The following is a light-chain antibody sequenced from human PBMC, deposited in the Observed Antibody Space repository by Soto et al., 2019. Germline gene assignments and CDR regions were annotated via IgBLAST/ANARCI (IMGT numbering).Light chain of an antibody. V-gene: IGKV3-11*01. Sequence: EIVSTQSPATLSLSPGERATLSCRASQSVSSYLAWYQQKPGQAPRLLIYDASNRATGIPARFSGSGSGTDFTLTISSLEPEDFAVYYCQQFNTFGQGTKLEIK. CDR1: QSVSSY. CDR3: QQFNT. J-gene: IGKJ2*01. CDR2: DAS.